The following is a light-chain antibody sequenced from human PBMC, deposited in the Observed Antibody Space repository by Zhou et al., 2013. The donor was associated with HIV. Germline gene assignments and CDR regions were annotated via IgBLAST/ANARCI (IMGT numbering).Light chain of an antibody. CDR3: QQYDAFPLT. V-gene: IGKV1-8*01. CDR1: QHIRSS. Sequence: AIQITQSPSSLSASTGDTVNITCQTSQHIRSSLAWYRQKPGKVPELLIYAASNLQRGVPSRFSGSGSGTGFTLTISCLQSEDLVTFYCQQYDAFPLTFGGGPRWTSN. CDR2: AAS. J-gene: IGKJ4*01.